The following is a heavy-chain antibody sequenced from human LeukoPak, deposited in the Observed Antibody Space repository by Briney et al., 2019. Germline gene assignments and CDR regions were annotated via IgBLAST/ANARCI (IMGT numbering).Heavy chain of an antibody. CDR3: ARGTDSSSWYLNWFDP. V-gene: IGHV4-4*07. CDR1: GGSISSYY. J-gene: IGHJ5*02. Sequence: KPSETLSLTCTVSGGSISSYYWSWIRQPAGKGLEWIGRIYTSGSTNYNPSLKSRVTMSVDTYKNQFSLKLSSVTAADTAVYYCARGTDSSSWYLNWFDPWGQGTLVTVSS. CDR2: IYTSGST. D-gene: IGHD6-13*01.